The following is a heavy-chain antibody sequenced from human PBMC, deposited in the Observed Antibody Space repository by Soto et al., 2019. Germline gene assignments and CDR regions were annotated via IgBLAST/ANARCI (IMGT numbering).Heavy chain of an antibody. Sequence: PGGSLRLSCAASGFTFSSYGMSWVRQAPGKGLEWVSSISGRGGNTYYADSVKGRFTISRDNSKNTLYLQMNSLRVEDMAVYYCAKERTVTTADFDYWGQGTLVTVSS. V-gene: IGHV3-23*01. CDR1: GFTFSSYG. CDR3: AKERTVTTADFDY. D-gene: IGHD4-4*01. CDR2: ISGRGGNT. J-gene: IGHJ4*02.